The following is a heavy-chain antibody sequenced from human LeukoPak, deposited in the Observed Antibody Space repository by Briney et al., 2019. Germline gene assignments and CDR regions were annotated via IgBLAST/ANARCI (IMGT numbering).Heavy chain of an antibody. CDR3: ASLSITGTAADY. CDR1: GGSFSGYY. D-gene: IGHD1-7*01. Sequence: SETLSLTCAVSGGSFSGYYWSWIRQPPGKGLEWIGEINHSGSTNYNPSLKSRVTISVDTSKNQFSLKLSSVTAADTAVYYCASLSITGTAADYWGQGTLVTVSS. CDR2: INHSGST. V-gene: IGHV4-34*01. J-gene: IGHJ4*02.